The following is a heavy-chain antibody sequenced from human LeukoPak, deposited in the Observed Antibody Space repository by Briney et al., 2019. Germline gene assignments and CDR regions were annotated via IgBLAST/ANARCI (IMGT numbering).Heavy chain of an antibody. CDR1: RFTFSNSW. Sequence: GGSLRLSCAASRFTFSNSWMSWVRQAPGKGLEWVSSIVSSGSYIYYADSVKGRFTISRDNAKNSLYLQMNSLRAEDTAVYYCARESGGYCSTTSCYKGYFDYWGQGTLVTVSS. CDR2: IVSSGSYI. V-gene: IGHV3-21*01. CDR3: ARESGGYCSTTSCYKGYFDY. D-gene: IGHD2-2*02. J-gene: IGHJ4*02.